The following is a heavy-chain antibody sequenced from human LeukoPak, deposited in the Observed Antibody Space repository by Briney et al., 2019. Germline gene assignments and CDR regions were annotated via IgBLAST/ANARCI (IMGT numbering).Heavy chain of an antibody. CDR3: ARGYLYYDFWSGYGTSHYFDY. Sequence: VASVKVSCKASGYTFTSYGISWVRQAPGQGLEWMGWISAYNGNTNYAQKLQGRVTMTTDTSTSTAYMELRSLRSDDTAVYYCARGYLYYDFWSGYGTSHYFDYWGQGTLVTVSS. J-gene: IGHJ4*02. CDR2: ISAYNGNT. D-gene: IGHD3-3*01. V-gene: IGHV1-18*01. CDR1: GYTFTSYG.